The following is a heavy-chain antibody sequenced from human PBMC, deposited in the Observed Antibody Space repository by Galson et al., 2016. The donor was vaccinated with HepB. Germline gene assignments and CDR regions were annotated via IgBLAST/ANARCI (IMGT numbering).Heavy chain of an antibody. Sequence: SLRLSCAASGFTVSSSYMSWVRQAPGKGLEWVSVIYSGGSTYYADSVKCRFTSSSDNSKNTLYLQMKSLKAENTAVYYCARDEGYSNGWSDGGQGTLVTVSS. V-gene: IGHV3-53*01. J-gene: IGHJ4*02. CDR1: GFTVSSSY. CDR2: IYSGGST. D-gene: IGHD6-19*01. CDR3: ARDEGYSNGWSD.